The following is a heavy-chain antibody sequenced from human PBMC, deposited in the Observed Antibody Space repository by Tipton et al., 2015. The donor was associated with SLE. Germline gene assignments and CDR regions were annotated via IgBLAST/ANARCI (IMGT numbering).Heavy chain of an antibody. J-gene: IGHJ6*02. CDR2: IWYDGGNK. CDR3: AKDRHIVTTTASGMDV. CDR1: GFTFSNYA. V-gene: IGHV3-30*18. Sequence: QLVQSGGGVVQPGKSLRLSCVASGFTFSNYAMHWVRQAPGKGLEWVAVIWYDGGNKYYADSVKGRFTISRDNSIKTAYLQMNSLTTEDTAVYYWAKDRHIVTTTASGMDVWGQGTTVTVSS. D-gene: IGHD5-12*01.